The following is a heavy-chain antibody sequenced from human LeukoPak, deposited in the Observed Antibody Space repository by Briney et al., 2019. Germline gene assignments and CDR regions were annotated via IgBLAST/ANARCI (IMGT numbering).Heavy chain of an antibody. CDR1: GGSISSYY. V-gene: IGHV4-59*08. J-gene: IGHJ4*02. CDR2: IYYSGST. CDR3: ARLSGGSYWRFDY. Sequence: SETLSLTCTVSGGSISSYYWSWIPQPPGKGLEWIGYIYYSGSTNYNPSLKSRLTISVDTSKNQFSLKLSSVTAADTAVYYCARLSGGSYWRFDYWGQGTLVTVSS. D-gene: IGHD1-26*01.